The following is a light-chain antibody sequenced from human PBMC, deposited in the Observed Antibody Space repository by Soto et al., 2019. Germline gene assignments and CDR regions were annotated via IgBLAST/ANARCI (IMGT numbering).Light chain of an antibody. J-gene: IGKJ2*01. CDR1: QSVASSY. CDR2: GAS. Sequence: EIVLTQSPGALSLSPGEGATLSGRASQSVASSYLAWYQQKPGQAPRLIIYGASNRATGTPDRFSGGGSGTDFTLTISRLEPEDFAVYYCQQYGSSSYTFGQGTKLEIK. CDR3: QQYGSSSYT. V-gene: IGKV3-20*01.